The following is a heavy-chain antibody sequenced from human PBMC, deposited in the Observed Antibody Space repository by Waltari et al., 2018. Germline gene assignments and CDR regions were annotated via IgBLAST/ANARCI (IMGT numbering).Heavy chain of an antibody. D-gene: IGHD2-15*01. CDR3: AKDLGS. Sequence: QLQLQESGPGLMRPSETLSLTCTVSGGSITSSSYYWGWIRQPPGQGLEWIGSIYYSGITYYSPSLKSRITVSVDTSKNHFSLKLSSVTAADTAVYYCAKDLGSWGQGTLVTVSS. V-gene: IGHV4-39*02. CDR1: GGSITSSSYY. CDR2: IYYSGIT. J-gene: IGHJ1*01.